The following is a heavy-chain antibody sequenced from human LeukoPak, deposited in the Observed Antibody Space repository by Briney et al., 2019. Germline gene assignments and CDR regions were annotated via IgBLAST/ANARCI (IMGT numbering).Heavy chain of an antibody. V-gene: IGHV4-61*02. CDR3: ARDRGGSSGWYGFDY. D-gene: IGHD6-19*01. Sequence: SRTLSLTCTVSGGSISSGSYYWSWIRQPAGKGLEWIGRIYTSGSTNYNPSLKSRVTISVDTSKNQFSLKLSSVTAADTAVYYCARDRGGSSGWYGFDYWGQGTLVTVSS. J-gene: IGHJ4*02. CDR1: GGSISSGSYY. CDR2: IYTSGST.